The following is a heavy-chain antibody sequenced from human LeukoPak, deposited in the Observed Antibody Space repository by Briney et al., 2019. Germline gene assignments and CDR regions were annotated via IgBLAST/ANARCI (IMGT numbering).Heavy chain of an antibody. CDR3: ARVGTAEGTLEDY. V-gene: IGHV3-7*01. CDR1: GFTFSNAW. J-gene: IGHJ4*02. D-gene: IGHD6-13*01. Sequence: GGSLRLSCAASGFTFSNAWMSWVRQAPGKGLEWVANIKHDGSEKYYVDSVKGRFTISRDNAKNSLYLQMNSLRAEDTAMYYCARVGTAEGTLEDYWGQGTLVTVSS. CDR2: IKHDGSEK.